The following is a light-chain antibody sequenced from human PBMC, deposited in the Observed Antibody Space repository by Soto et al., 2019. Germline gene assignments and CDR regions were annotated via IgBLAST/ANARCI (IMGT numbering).Light chain of an antibody. CDR3: QQSYSAPLT. Sequence: DIQMTQSPSSLSASVGDRVTITCRASQTISTYLHWYHQKPGKAPKLLIYAASNLQGDVPSRFSGSVSGTDFTLTISSLQPDDFATYYCQQSYSAPLTVGPGTKVDIK. CDR2: AAS. J-gene: IGKJ3*01. V-gene: IGKV1-39*01. CDR1: QTISTY.